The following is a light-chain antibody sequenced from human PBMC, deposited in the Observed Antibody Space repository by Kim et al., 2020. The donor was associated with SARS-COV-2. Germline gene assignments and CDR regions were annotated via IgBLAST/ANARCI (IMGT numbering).Light chain of an antibody. J-gene: IGKJ2*01. Sequence: EIVLTPSPFPLSLSPGKRATLSCRASQSVSNSHLAWYQQRPGQVTRLLIYGASNRAAGTPDRFSGSGSGTDFTLTISRLEPEDFAVYYCQHFGSSYTFGQGTKLEIK. CDR3: QHFGSSYT. CDR1: QSVSNSH. V-gene: IGKV3-20*01. CDR2: GAS.